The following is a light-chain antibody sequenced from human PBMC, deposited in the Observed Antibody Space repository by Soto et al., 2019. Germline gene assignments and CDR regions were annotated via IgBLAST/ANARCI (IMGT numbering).Light chain of an antibody. V-gene: IGKV3-15*01. CDR3: EQYHNWPPGIT. Sequence: EIVMTQSPATLSVSPGERATLSCRASQSVSSNLAGYQQKPGQATMLLIYGASTRATGIPARFRGSGSGTEFTLTVSSLLSEGFAVCYCEQYHNWPPGITFSRGTKVVIK. CDR2: GAS. J-gene: IGKJ3*01. CDR1: QSVSSN.